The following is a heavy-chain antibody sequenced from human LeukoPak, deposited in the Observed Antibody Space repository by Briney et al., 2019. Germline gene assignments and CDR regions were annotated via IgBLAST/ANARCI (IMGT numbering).Heavy chain of an antibody. CDR2: ISAYNGNT. CDR1: GYTFTSYG. Sequence: ASVKVSCKASGYTFTSYGISWVRQAPGQGLEWMGWISAYNGNTNYAQKLQGRVTMTTDTSTSTAYMELRSLRSDDTAVYYCARGSPSEHTIFGVVPFNHYYYYGMDVWGQGTTVTVSS. CDR3: ARGSPSEHTIFGVVPFNHYYYYGMDV. J-gene: IGHJ6*02. D-gene: IGHD3-3*01. V-gene: IGHV1-18*01.